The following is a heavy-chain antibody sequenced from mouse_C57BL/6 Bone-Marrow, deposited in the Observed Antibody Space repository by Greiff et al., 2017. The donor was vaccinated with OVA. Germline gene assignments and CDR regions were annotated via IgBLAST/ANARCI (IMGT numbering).Heavy chain of an antibody. V-gene: IGHV1-5*01. J-gene: IGHJ2*01. CDR1: GYTFTSYW. CDR2: IYPGNSDT. Sequence: VQLKESGTVLARPGASVKMSCKTSGYTFTSYWMHWVKQRPGQGLEWIGAIYPGNSDTSYNQKFTGKVKLTAVTSASTAYMELSSLTNEDSAVYYCTRLPLLDYWGQGTTLTVSS. CDR3: TRLPLLDY.